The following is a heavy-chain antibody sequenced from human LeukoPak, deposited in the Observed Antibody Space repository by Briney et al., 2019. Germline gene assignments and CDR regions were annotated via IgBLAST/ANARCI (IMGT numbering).Heavy chain of an antibody. J-gene: IGHJ6*04. D-gene: IGHD3-16*01. V-gene: IGHV3-33*06. CDR3: AKEGDEFRGYLDV. CDR1: GFTFSSYG. Sequence: GGSLRLSCAASGFTFSSYGMHWVRQAPGKGLEWVAVIWYDGSNKYYADSVKGRFTISKGFSRNTLYLQMNSLRDDDTAVYYCAKEGDEFRGYLDVWGKGTTVTVSS. CDR2: IWYDGSNK.